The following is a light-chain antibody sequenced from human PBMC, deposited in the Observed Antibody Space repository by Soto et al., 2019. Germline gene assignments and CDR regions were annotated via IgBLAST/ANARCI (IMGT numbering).Light chain of an antibody. V-gene: IGKV1-39*01. CDR2: DAS. CDR3: QQRYSTPVT. J-gene: IGKJ3*01. CDR1: QSISIY. Sequence: DIQMTQSPSSLSSSVGDRVTITCRASQSISIYLNWYQQKPGKAPKLMIYDASSWPSGVPSRFSGSGSGTDFTLTISSLQPEDFATYYCQQRYSTPVTFGPGTKVEIK.